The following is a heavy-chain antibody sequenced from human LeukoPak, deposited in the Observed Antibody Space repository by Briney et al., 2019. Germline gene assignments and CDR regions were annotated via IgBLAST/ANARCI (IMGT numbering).Heavy chain of an antibody. D-gene: IGHD2-15*01. CDR3: ARSDCSGGCHMDV. Sequence: ASVKVSCKASGYTFTGYYMHWVRQAPGQGLEWMGWINPNSGGTNYAQKFQGRVTMTRNTSISTAYMELSSLRSEDTAVYYCARSDCSGGCHMDVWGKGTTVTISS. V-gene: IGHV1-2*02. CDR2: INPNSGGT. J-gene: IGHJ6*03. CDR1: GYTFTGYY.